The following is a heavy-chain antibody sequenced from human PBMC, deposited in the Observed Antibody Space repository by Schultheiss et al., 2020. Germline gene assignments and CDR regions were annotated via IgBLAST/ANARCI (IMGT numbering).Heavy chain of an antibody. V-gene: IGHV1-2*02. Sequence: ASVKVSCKASGYTFTGYYMHWVRQAPGQGLEWMGWINPNSGGTNYAQKLQGRVTMTTDTSTSTAYMELSSLRSEDTAVYYCARDSSILWWSPRGGWFDPWGQGTLVTVSS. CDR2: INPNSGGT. CDR3: ARDSSILWWSPRGGWFDP. J-gene: IGHJ5*02. CDR1: GYTFTGYY. D-gene: IGHD2-21*01.